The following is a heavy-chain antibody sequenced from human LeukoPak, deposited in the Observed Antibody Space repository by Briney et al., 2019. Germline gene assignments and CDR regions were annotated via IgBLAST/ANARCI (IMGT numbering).Heavy chain of an antibody. Sequence: SVKVSCKASGGTFSSYAISWVRQAPGQGLEWMGRIIPIFGTANYAQKFQGRVTITTDESTSTAYMELSSLRSEDTAVYYCACGYSYGSFDYWGQGTLATVSS. D-gene: IGHD5-18*01. CDR1: GGTFSSYA. J-gene: IGHJ4*02. CDR2: IIPIFGTA. CDR3: ACGYSYGSFDY. V-gene: IGHV1-69*05.